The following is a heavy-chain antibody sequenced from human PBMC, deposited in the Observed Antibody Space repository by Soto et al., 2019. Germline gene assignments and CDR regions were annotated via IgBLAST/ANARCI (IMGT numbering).Heavy chain of an antibody. J-gene: IGHJ6*02. D-gene: IGHD4-4*01. CDR2: ISAYNGNT. CDR3: ARVDYSNYPYYYCGMDV. V-gene: IGHV1-18*04. Sequence: ASVKVSCKASGYIFTSYGISWVRQAPGQGLEWMGWISAYNGNTNYAQKLQGRVTMTTDTSTSTAYMELRSLRSDDTAVYYCARVDYSNYPYYYCGMDVWGQGTTVTVSS. CDR1: GYIFTSYG.